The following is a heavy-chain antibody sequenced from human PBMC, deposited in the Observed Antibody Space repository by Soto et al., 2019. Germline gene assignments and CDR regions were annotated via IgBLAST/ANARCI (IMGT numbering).Heavy chain of an antibody. V-gene: IGHV4-34*01. CDR1: GGSFSGYY. CDR2: INHSGST. CDR3: ARGPQIYSSGWYGYYYYGMDV. J-gene: IGHJ6*02. Sequence: PSETLSLTCAVYGGSFSGYYWSWIRQPPGKGLEWIGEINHSGSTNYNPSLRSRVTISVDTSKNQFSLKLSSVTAADTAVYYFARGPQIYSSGWYGYYYYGMDVWGQGTTVTVSS. D-gene: IGHD6-19*01.